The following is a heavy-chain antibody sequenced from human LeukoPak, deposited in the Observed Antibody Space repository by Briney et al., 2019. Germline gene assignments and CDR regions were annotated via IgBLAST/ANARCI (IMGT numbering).Heavy chain of an antibody. CDR3: TTGTLTSDY. V-gene: IGHV3-15*01. Sequence: GGSLRLSCAASGFTFNNAWMSWVRQAPGKGLEWVGRIKSKSDGGTTDNAAPVKGRFTISKDDSKNTLYLQMNSLKTEDTGIYYCTTGTLTSDYWGQGTLVTVSS. J-gene: IGHJ4*02. CDR2: IKSKSDGGTT. D-gene: IGHD4-17*01. CDR1: GFTFNNAW.